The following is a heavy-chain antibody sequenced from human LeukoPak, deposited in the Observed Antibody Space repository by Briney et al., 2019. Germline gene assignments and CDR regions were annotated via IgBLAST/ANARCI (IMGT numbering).Heavy chain of an antibody. J-gene: IGHJ4*02. CDR1: GFTFSSYW. CDR3: ARDSIYDSSGYPDY. V-gene: IGHV3-74*01. CDR2: INSDGSST. Sequence: GGSLRLSGAASGFTFSSYWMHWVRQAPGKGLVWVSRINSDGSSTSYADSVKGRFTIYRDNAKNTLYLQMNSLRAEDTAVYYCARDSIYDSSGYPDYWGQGTLVTVSS. D-gene: IGHD3-22*01.